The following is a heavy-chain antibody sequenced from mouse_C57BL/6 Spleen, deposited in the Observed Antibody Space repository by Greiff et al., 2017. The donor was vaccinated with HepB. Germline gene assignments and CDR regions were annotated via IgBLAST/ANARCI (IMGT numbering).Heavy chain of an antibody. CDR2: IDPSDSYT. CDR3: GRGGLRGGGYFDY. V-gene: IGHV1-50*01. CDR1: GYTFTSYW. Sequence: QVQLQQPGAELVKPGASVKLSCKASGYTFTSYWMQWVKQRPGQGLEWIGEIDPSDSYTNYNQKFKGKATLTVDTSSSTAYMQLSSLTSEDSAVYYCGRGGLRGGGYFDYWGQGTTLTVSS. J-gene: IGHJ2*01. D-gene: IGHD1-1*01.